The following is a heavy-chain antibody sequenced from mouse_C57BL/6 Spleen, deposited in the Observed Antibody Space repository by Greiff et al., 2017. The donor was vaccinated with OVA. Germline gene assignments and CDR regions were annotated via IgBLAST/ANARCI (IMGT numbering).Heavy chain of an antibody. V-gene: IGHV1-19*01. D-gene: IGHD1-1*01. CDR2: INPYNGGT. J-gene: IGHJ4*01. Sequence: EVQLVESGPVLVKPGASVKMSCKASGYTFTDYYMNWVKQSHGKSLEWIGVINPYNGGTSYNQQFKGKATLTVDKSSSTAYMELNSLTSEDSAVYYCARYGSNYAMDYWGQGTSVTVSS. CDR3: ARYGSNYAMDY. CDR1: GYTFTDYY.